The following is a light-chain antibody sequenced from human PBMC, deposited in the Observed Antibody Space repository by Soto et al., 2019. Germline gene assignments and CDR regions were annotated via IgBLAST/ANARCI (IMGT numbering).Light chain of an antibody. V-gene: IGKV3-20*01. Sequence: EIVLTQSPGTLSLSPGERATLSCRASQSVSASYLAWYQQKPGQAPRLLIYAASSRATGIPDRFSGSGSGTEFTLTISRLEPEDFAVYYCQQYGSSGTFGQGTKVDIK. CDR2: AAS. J-gene: IGKJ1*01. CDR1: QSVSASY. CDR3: QQYGSSGT.